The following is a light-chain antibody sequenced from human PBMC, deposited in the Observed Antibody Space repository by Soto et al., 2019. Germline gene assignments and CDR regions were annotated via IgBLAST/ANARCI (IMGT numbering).Light chain of an antibody. V-gene: IGLV1-40*01. J-gene: IGLJ2*01. CDR1: GSNIGAGYD. Sequence: QSVLTQPPSVSGAPGQKVTISCTGNGSNIGAGYDVHWYQQFPQTAPRLLISGDRNRPSGVPDRFSASKSGTSASLAITGLQEDDEADYYCQSYDRSLSLVFGGGTKVTVL. CDR3: QSYDRSLSLV. CDR2: GDR.